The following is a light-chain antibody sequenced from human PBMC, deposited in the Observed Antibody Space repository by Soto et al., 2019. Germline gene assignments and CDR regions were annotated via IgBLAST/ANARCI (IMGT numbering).Light chain of an antibody. CDR3: QHYGSSPLIT. J-gene: IGKJ5*01. Sequence: EIVLTQSPGTPCLSPGERASLSCRASQSISSAYLAWYRQIPGQAPRLLMYGALNRATGIPDRISGRGSGTDFTLTISRLEPEDSGVYYCQHYGSSPLITFGQGTRLEIK. V-gene: IGKV3-20*01. CDR2: GAL. CDR1: QSISSAY.